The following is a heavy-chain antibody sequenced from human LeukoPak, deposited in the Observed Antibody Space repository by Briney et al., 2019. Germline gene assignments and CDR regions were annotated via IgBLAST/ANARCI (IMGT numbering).Heavy chain of an antibody. CDR3: ARGRVRPPDNGSGSYPPTPDFDY. CDR2: INHSGST. CDR1: GGSISSYY. D-gene: IGHD3-10*01. V-gene: IGHV4-34*01. Sequence: PSETLSLTCTVSGGSISSYYWSWIRQPPGKGLEWIGEINHSGSTNYNPSLKSRVTISVDTSKNQFSLKLSSVTAADTAVYYCARGRVRPPDNGSGSYPPTPDFDYWGQGTLVTVSS. J-gene: IGHJ4*02.